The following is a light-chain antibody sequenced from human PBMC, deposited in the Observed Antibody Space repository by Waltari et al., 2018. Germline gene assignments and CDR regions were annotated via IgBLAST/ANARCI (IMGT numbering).Light chain of an antibody. V-gene: IGKV1-39*01. CDR1: QNIGTY. J-gene: IGKJ1*01. Sequence: GSQNIGTYLHWYQQRPGAAPKLLIYGASSLQSGVPSRFRGSKSGTDFTLTISSLQPEDSATYYCQQTYRTPRTFGQGTKVEL. CDR3: QQTYRTPRT. CDR2: GAS.